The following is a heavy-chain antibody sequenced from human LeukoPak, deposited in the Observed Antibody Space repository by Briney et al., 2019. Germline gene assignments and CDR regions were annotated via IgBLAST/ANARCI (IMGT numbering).Heavy chain of an antibody. Sequence: GGSLRLSCAASGFTFSSDGMHWVRQAPGKGLEWVAFIRYDGSNKYYADSVKGRFTISRDNSKNTLYLQMNSLRAEDTAVYYCASIGYCSSTSCDNWFDPWGQGTLVTVSS. J-gene: IGHJ5*02. CDR3: ASIGYCSSTSCDNWFDP. D-gene: IGHD2-2*01. CDR1: GFTFSSDG. CDR2: IRYDGSNK. V-gene: IGHV3-30*02.